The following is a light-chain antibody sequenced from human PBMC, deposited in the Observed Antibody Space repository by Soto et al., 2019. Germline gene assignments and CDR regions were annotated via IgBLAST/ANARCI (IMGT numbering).Light chain of an antibody. CDR3: VAWDDSLNGHV. CDR1: SSNMGTNT. V-gene: IGLV1-44*01. CDR2: VND. J-gene: IGLJ1*01. Sequence: QSVLTQPPSASGTPGQRVTISCSGGSSNMGTNTVSWYQQVPGTAPKVLIYVNDQRPSGVPDRFSGSNSGPSASLAISGLQPEDEAEYYCVAWDDSLNGHVFGTGTKLTVL.